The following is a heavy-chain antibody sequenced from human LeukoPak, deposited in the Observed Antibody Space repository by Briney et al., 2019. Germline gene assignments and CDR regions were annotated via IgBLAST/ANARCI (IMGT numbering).Heavy chain of an antibody. Sequence: GASVKVSCKASGYTFTSYYMHWVRQAPGQGLEWMGIINPSGGSTSYAQKFQGRDTMTRDTSTSTVYMELSSLRSEDTAVYYCARDACSGGSCYSFDYWGQGTLVTVSS. D-gene: IGHD2-15*01. CDR1: GYTFTSYY. V-gene: IGHV1-46*01. CDR3: ARDACSGGSCYSFDY. CDR2: INPSGGST. J-gene: IGHJ4*02.